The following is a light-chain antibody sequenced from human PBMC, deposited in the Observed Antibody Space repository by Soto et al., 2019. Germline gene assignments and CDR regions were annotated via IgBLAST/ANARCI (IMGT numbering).Light chain of an antibody. CDR1: SSDVGGYNY. Sequence: QSALTQPPSAPGSPGQSVTISCTGTSSDVGGYNYVSWYQQYPGKAPKVMMYEISKRPSGVPDRFSGSKSGNTASLTVSGLQADDEADYYCSSYAASNNWVFGGGTKLTVL. J-gene: IGLJ3*02. CDR2: EIS. CDR3: SSYAASNNWV. V-gene: IGLV2-8*01.